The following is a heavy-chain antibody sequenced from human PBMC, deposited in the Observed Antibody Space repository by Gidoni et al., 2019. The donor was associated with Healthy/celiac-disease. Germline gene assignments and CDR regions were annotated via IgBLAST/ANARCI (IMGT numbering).Heavy chain of an antibody. CDR3: ATAAGILTGFHYYGMDV. J-gene: IGHJ6*02. V-gene: IGHV3-21*01. Sequence: EVQLVESGGGLVKPGGSLRLSCAASGFTFSSYSRNWFRQAPGKGLEGVSSISSSSSYIYYADSVKGRFTISRDNAKNALYLQMNSLRAEDTAVYYCATAAGILTGFHYYGMDVWGQGTTVTVSS. D-gene: IGHD3-9*01. CDR1: GFTFSSYS. CDR2: ISSSSSYI.